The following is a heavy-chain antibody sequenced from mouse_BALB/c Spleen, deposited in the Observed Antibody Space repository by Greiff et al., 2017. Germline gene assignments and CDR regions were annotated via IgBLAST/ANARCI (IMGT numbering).Heavy chain of an antibody. Sequence: EVQRVESGGGLVKPGGSLKLSCAASGFTFSDYYMYWVRQTPEKRLEWVATISDGGSYTYYPDSVKGRFTISRDNAKNNLYLQMSSLKSEDTAMYYCARAVVATKGGDYWGQGTTLTVSS. J-gene: IGHJ2*01. CDR1: GFTFSDYY. CDR2: ISDGGSYT. CDR3: ARAVVATKGGDY. D-gene: IGHD1-1*01. V-gene: IGHV5-4*02.